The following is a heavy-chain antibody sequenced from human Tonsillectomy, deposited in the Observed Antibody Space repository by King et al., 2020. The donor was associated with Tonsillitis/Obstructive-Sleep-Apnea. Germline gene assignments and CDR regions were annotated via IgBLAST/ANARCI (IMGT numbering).Heavy chain of an antibody. CDR3: VKWVEGEFWSGYHDY. Sequence: QLVQSGGGLVQPGGSLRLSCSASGFTFSSYAMHWVRQAPGKGLEYVSAISSNGGSTYYADSVKGRFTISRDNSKNTLYLQMNSLKAEDTAVYYCVKWVEGEFWSGYHDYWGQGTLVTVSS. J-gene: IGHJ4*02. V-gene: IGHV3-64D*06. D-gene: IGHD3-3*01. CDR1: GFTFSSYA. CDR2: ISSNGGST.